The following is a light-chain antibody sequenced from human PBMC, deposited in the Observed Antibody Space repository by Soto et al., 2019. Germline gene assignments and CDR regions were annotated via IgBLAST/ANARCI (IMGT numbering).Light chain of an antibody. CDR2: GAS. V-gene: IGKV3-20*01. CDR3: QQYVSSPWA. J-gene: IGKJ1*01. Sequence: EIVLSQYPGSLCLSPGERATLACRSSQSVSNSFLAWYPQKPGQAPRLLIYGASRRATGIPDRFTGSGSGTDFTLTISRLEPEDFAVYYCQQYVSSPWAFGQGTKVDIK. CDR1: QSVSNSF.